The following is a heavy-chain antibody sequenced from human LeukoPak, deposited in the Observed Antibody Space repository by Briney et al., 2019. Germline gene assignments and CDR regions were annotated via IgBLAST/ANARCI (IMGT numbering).Heavy chain of an antibody. V-gene: IGHV1-2*02. Sequence: GASVTVSCTASGYTFTFYYMHWVGQAPGQGQEWMGWINPKSGGTNYAQQFQGRVTMTRDTSISTAYMELSRLRSDDTAMYYCARDKLRYFYYWGQGTLVTVSS. J-gene: IGHJ4*02. CDR1: GYTFTFYY. D-gene: IGHD3-10*01. CDR2: INPKSGGT. CDR3: ARDKLRYFYY.